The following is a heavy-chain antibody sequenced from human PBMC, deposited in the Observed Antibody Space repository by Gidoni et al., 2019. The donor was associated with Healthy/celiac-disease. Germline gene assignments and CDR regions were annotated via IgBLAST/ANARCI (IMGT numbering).Heavy chain of an antibody. CDR1: GFTFSCDA. CDR2: ISGSGGST. V-gene: IGHV3-23*01. J-gene: IGHJ4*02. Sequence: EVQLLESGGGLVQPGGSLRLSCAASGFTFSCDAMSWVRQAPGKGLEGVSAISGSGGSTYYADSVKGRFTISRDNSKNTLYLQMNSLRAEDTAVYYCAKDRARWLRFPNPFDYWGQGTLVTVSS. D-gene: IGHD5-12*01. CDR3: AKDRARWLRFPNPFDY.